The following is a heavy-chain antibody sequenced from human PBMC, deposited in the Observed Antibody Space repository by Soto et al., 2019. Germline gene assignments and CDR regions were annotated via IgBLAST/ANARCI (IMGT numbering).Heavy chain of an antibody. V-gene: IGHV4-30-4*01. Sequence: PSETLSLTCTVSGCSISSGDYYWSWIRQPPGKGLEWIGYIYYSGSTYYNPSLKSRVTISVDTSKNQFSLKMTSVTAADTAVYYCASQKLDVPAFLDYWGQGALVTVSS. CDR1: GCSISSGDYY. J-gene: IGHJ4*02. CDR2: IYYSGST. D-gene: IGHD4-4*01. CDR3: ASQKLDVPAFLDY.